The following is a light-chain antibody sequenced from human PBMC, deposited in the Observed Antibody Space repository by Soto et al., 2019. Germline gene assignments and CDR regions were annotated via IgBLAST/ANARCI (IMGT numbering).Light chain of an antibody. CDR2: EVN. Sequence: QSVLTQPPSVSGSPGQSVTISCTGTSSDIGRYNRVSWYHQPPGATPKLIIYEVNHRPAGVPDRFSGSKSGNTASLTISGLQAEDEANYCCSSATTSSTLVFGGGTQLTVL. CDR3: SSATTSSTLV. J-gene: IGLJ3*02. CDR1: SSDIGRYNR. V-gene: IGLV2-18*02.